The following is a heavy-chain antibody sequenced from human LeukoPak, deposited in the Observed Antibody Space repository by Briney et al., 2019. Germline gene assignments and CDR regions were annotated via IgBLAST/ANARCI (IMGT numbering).Heavy chain of an antibody. CDR1: GFTFSSYA. V-gene: IGHV3-23*01. D-gene: IGHD3-10*01. CDR2: ISGSGGNT. Sequence: RGSLRLSCAASGFTFSSYALGWVRQAPGKGLEWVSAISGSGGNTYYADSVKGRFTISRDNSRNTVYLQMSSLRCEDTAVYYCAKGSRLYCYDSGELIPLHYWGQQTLVTLSP. CDR3: AKGSRLYCYDSGELIPLHY. J-gene: IGHJ4*02.